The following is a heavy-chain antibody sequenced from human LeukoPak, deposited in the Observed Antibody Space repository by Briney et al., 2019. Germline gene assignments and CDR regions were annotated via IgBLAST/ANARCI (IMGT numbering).Heavy chain of an antibody. D-gene: IGHD2-21*02. CDR3: AKIPAGGGDSARAFHI. J-gene: IGHJ3*02. CDR1: GFTFRSYG. Sequence: GGSLRLSCAASGFTFRSYGMPWVRQAPGKGLEWVAVISYDGSNKYYADSVKGRFTISRDNSKNTLYLQMNSLRAEDTAVYYCAKIPAGGGDSARAFHIWGQGTMVTVSS. CDR2: ISYDGSNK. V-gene: IGHV3-30*18.